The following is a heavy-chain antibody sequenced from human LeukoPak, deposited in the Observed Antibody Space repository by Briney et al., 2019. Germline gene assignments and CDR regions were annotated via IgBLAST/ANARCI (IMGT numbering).Heavy chain of an antibody. CDR2: IYGIDSTI. J-gene: IGHJ3*02. D-gene: IGHD3-22*01. Sequence: PGGSLRLSCAASGFTFSDYYMSWIRQAPGKGLEWLSYIYGIDSTISYAASVKGRFTISRDNAKNSLYLQMNSLRAEDTAVYYCARDAYYYDSSSYYRNAFDIWAKGQWSPSPQ. CDR1: GFTFSDYY. CDR3: ARDAYYYDSSSYYRNAFDI. V-gene: IGHV3-11*01.